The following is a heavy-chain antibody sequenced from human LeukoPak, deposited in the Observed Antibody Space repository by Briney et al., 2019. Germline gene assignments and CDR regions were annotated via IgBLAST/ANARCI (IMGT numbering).Heavy chain of an antibody. CDR3: EREYSSSRYYYMDV. V-gene: IGHV1-18*01. D-gene: IGHD6-13*01. J-gene: IGHJ6*03. CDR2: ISAYNGNT. Sequence: GASVKVSCKASVYTFTSYGISWVRQAPGQGLEWMGWISAYNGNTNYAQKLQGRVTMTTDTSTSTAYMELRSLRSDDTAVYYCEREYSSSRYYYMDVWGKGTTVTVSS. CDR1: VYTFTSYG.